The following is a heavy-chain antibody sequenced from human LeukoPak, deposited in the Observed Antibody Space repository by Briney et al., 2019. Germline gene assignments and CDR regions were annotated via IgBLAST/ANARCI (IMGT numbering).Heavy chain of an antibody. J-gene: IGHJ4*02. V-gene: IGHV1-46*01. CDR3: ARAETTTGSERCPSS. D-gene: IGHD1-14*01. Sequence: ASVKVSCKASGYTFTSYYMHWVRQAPGQGLEWMGIINPSGGSTSYAQKFQGRVTMTRDTSTSTVYMELSSLRSEDTAVYYCARAETTTGSERCPSSWGQGTLVTVSS. CDR1: GYTFTSYY. CDR2: INPSGGST.